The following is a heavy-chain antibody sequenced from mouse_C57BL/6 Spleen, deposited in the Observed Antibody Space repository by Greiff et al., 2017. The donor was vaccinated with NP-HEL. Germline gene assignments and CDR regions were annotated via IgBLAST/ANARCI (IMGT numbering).Heavy chain of an antibody. J-gene: IGHJ1*03. CDR2: ILPGSGST. Sequence: VQLQQSGAELMKPGASVKLSCKATGYTFTGYWIEWVKQRPGHGLEWIGEILPGSGSTNYNDKFKGKATFTADTSSNTAYMQLSSLTTEDSAIYYCARTKSWYFDVWGTGTTVTVSS. CDR3: ARTKSWYFDV. V-gene: IGHV1-9*01. CDR1: GYTFTGYW.